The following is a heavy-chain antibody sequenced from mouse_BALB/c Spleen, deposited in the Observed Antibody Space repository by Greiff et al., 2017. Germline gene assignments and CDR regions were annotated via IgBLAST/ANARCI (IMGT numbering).Heavy chain of an antibody. D-gene: IGHD2-3*01. Sequence: EVQLVESGPGLVKPSQSLSLTCTVTGYSITSDYAWNWIRQFPGNKLEWMGYISYSGSTSYNPSLKSRISITRDTSKNQFFLQLNSVTTEDTATYYCARSNGYYGYWGQGTTLTVSS. CDR2: ISYSGST. CDR3: ARSNGYYGY. CDR1: GYSITSDYA. J-gene: IGHJ2*01. V-gene: IGHV3-2*02.